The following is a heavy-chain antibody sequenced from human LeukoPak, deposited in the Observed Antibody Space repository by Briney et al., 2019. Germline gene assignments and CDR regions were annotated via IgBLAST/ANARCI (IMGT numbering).Heavy chain of an antibody. V-gene: IGHV3-23*01. Sequence: TGGSLRLSCAASGFTFSTYSMSWVRQAPGKGLEWVSTISGSADKTYYADSVKGRFIISRDSSKNTLYLQMNSLRVEDTAVYYCAKPYGSGSYYSGGFDSWGQGTLVTVSS. J-gene: IGHJ4*02. CDR3: AKPYGSGSYYSGGFDS. D-gene: IGHD3-10*01. CDR1: GFTFSTYS. CDR2: ISGSADKT.